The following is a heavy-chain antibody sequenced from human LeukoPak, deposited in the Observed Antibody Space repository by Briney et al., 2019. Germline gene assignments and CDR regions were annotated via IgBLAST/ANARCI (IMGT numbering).Heavy chain of an antibody. CDR1: GGSFSGYY. CDR3: ASRLIAAAGKIVDY. V-gene: IGHV4-34*01. CDR2: INHSGST. J-gene: IGHJ4*02. D-gene: IGHD6-13*01. Sequence: SETLSLTCAVYGGSFSGYYWSWIRQPPGKGLEWIGEINHSGSTNYNPSLKSRVTISVDTSKNQFSLKLSSVTAADTAVYYCASRLIAAAGKIVDYWGQGTLVTVSS.